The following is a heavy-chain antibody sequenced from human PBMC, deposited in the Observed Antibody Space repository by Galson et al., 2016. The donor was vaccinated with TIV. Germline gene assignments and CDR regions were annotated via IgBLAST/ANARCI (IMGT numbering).Heavy chain of an antibody. CDR1: VFPFSGFS. D-gene: IGHD4-17*01. V-gene: IGHV3-21*01. J-gene: IGHJ6*02. CDR3: ARDSDATARASGMDV. CDR2: ISSTSSYT. Sequence: SLRLSCADSVFPFSGFSMNWARQTPGKGLEWVAFISSTSSYTYYADSVRGRFTISRDNAKNSLYLQMNSLRAEDTAVYYCARDSDATARASGMDVWGQGAIVTVSS.